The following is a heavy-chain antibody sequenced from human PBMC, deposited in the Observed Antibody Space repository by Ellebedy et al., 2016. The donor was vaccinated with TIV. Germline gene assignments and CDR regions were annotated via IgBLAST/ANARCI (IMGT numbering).Heavy chain of an antibody. D-gene: IGHD5-18*01. CDR2: ISSSGSTI. CDR3: SREGDTAMVHGMDV. Sequence: GESLKISCAASGFTFSDYFMSWIRQAPGKGLEWVSYISSSGSTIYYADSVKGRFTISRDNAKNSLYLQMNSLRAEETAVYYCSREGDTAMVHGMDVWGQGTTVTVSS. V-gene: IGHV3-11*01. CDR1: GFTFSDYF. J-gene: IGHJ6*02.